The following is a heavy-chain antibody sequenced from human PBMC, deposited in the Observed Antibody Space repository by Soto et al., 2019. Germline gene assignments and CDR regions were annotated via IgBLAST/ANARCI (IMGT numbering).Heavy chain of an antibody. V-gene: IGHV1-18*01. CDR1: GYTFTSYG. CDR2: ISAYNGNT. CDR3: AREAMVRGVISYYYYGMDV. Sequence: QVQLVQSGAEVKKPGASVKVSCKASGYTFTSYGISWVRQAPGQGLEWMGWISAYNGNTNYAQKLQGRVTMTTDTSTSTAYMELRRLRSDDTAVYYCAREAMVRGVISYYYYGMDVWGQGTTVTASS. J-gene: IGHJ6*02. D-gene: IGHD3-10*01.